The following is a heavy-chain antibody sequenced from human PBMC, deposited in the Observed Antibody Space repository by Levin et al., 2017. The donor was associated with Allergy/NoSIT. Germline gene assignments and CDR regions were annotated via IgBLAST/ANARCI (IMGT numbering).Heavy chain of an antibody. CDR1: GFTFTTYA. D-gene: IGHD6-25*01. J-gene: IGHJ6*03. Sequence: GGSLRLSCAASGFTFTTYALNWVRQAPGKGLEWVSIISGSSRTTYYADSVKGRFTISRDNSKNTLYLQMNSLRVEDTAVYYCAKKSTTINGSDHMDVWGKGTTVTVSS. CDR2: ISGSSRTT. V-gene: IGHV3-23*01. CDR3: AKKSTTINGSDHMDV.